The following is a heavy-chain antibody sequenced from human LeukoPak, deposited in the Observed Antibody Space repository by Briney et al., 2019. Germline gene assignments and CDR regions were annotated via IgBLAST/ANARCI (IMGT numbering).Heavy chain of an antibody. J-gene: IGHJ4*02. CDR2: INHSGYT. D-gene: IGHD5-18*01. Sequence: SETQSLTCGVYGGSFSGYYYSWIRQPPGKGLEWIGEINHSGYTNYNPSLKSRVTISVDTSKNHFSLKLGSVTAADTAVYYCASALRYSYGYIYWGQGTLVTVSS. CDR1: GGSFSGYY. V-gene: IGHV4-34*01. CDR3: ASALRYSYGYIY.